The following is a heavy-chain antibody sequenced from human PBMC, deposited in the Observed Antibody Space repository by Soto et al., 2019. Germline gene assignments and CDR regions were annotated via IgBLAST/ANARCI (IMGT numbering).Heavy chain of an antibody. D-gene: IGHD3-16*02. CDR3: AKSDDYVWGSYRYWYFDL. CDR1: GGTFSGYA. V-gene: IGHV1-69*13. CDR2: IIPIFGTA. Sequence: SVKVSCKASGGTFSGYAISWVRQAPGQGLEWMGGIIPIFGTANYAQKFQGRVTITADESTSTAYMELSSLRSEDTAVYYCAKSDDYVWGSYRYWYFDLWGRGTLVTVSS. J-gene: IGHJ2*01.